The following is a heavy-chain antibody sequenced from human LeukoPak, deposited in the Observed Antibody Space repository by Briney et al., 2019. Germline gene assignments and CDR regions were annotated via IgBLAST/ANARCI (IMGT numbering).Heavy chain of an antibody. CDR3: ARERAGYFYDF. Sequence: GGSLRLSCAASGFTFSTYTMQWVRQAPGKGPEHVSFITGTGRTTHYADSVKGRFSISRDNSKSMLYLQMGSLRPEDTAVYYCARERAGYFYDFWGQGTLVTVSS. CDR2: ITGTGRTT. J-gene: IGHJ4*02. D-gene: IGHD3-22*01. CDR1: GFTFSTYT. V-gene: IGHV3-64*02.